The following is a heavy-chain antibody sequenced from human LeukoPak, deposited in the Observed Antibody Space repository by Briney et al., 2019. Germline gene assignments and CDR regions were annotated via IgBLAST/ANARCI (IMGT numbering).Heavy chain of an antibody. CDR3: ARDRPLCSTIEVYGMDV. D-gene: IGHD3-10*02. CDR2: INPSGGST. CDR1: GYTFTSYY. Sequence: ASVKVSCKASGYTFTSYYMHWVRQAPGQGLEWMGIINPSGGSTSYAQKFQGRVTMTRDTSTSTVYMELSSLRSEDTAVYYCARDRPLCSTIEVYGMDVWGQGTTVTVSS. V-gene: IGHV1-46*01. J-gene: IGHJ6*02.